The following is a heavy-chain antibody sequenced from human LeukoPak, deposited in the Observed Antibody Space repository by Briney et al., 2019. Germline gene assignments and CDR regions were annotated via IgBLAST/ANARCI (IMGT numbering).Heavy chain of an antibody. J-gene: IGHJ4*02. D-gene: IGHD7-27*01. CDR2: MNPNSGNT. Sequence: ASVKVSCKASGYTFTSYDINWVRQATGQGLEWMGWMNPNSGNTGYAQKFQGRVTMTRNTSISTAYMELSSLRSEDTAVYYCARDLPKANWGSWTGDYWGQGTLVTVSS. CDR3: ARDLPKANWGSWTGDY. V-gene: IGHV1-8*01. CDR1: GYTFTSYD.